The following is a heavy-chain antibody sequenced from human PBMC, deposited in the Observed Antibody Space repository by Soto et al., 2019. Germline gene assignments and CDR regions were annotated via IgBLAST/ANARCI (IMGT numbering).Heavy chain of an antibody. V-gene: IGHV3-33*01. CDR3: ARDRPNSGFDY. J-gene: IGHJ4*02. Sequence: QVQLVESGGGVVQPGRSLRLSCAASGFTFNSYGMHWVRQAPGKGLEWVAVIWYDGSNKYYGDSVKGRFTISRDNYKKTLYLKMNSLRAEDTAVYYCARDRPNSGFDYWGQGTLVTVSS. CDR2: IWYDGSNK. CDR1: GFTFNSYG. D-gene: IGHD7-27*01.